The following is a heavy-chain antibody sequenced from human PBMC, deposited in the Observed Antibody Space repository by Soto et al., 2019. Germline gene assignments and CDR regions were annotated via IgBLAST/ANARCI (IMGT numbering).Heavy chain of an antibody. D-gene: IGHD2-8*01. CDR2: INPSGGST. J-gene: IGHJ6*02. CDR3: ASLYCTNGVCSPRYYGMDV. CDR1: GYTFTSYY. V-gene: IGHV1-46*01. Sequence: ASVKVSCKASGYTFTSYYIHWVRQAPGQGLEWMGIINPSGGSTSYAQKFQGRVTMTRDTSTSTVYMELSSLRSEDTAVYYCASLYCTNGVCSPRYYGMDVWGQGTTVTVSS.